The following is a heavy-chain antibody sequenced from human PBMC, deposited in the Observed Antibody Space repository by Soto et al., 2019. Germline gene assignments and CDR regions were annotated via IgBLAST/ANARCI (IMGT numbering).Heavy chain of an antibody. CDR1: GLEVNNYD. CDR2: IGARGSSYR. V-gene: IGHV3-21*01. J-gene: IGHJ3*01. D-gene: IGHD6-13*01. Sequence: SLTLAFPSSGLEVNNYDANWVRQAPGKGLEWVSSIGARGSSYRYYADSVKGRFTISRDIANNTRHLQMNGLRVDDTPLYYCARDLEAADVFDFWGQGTMVTVSS. CDR3: ARDLEAADVFDF.